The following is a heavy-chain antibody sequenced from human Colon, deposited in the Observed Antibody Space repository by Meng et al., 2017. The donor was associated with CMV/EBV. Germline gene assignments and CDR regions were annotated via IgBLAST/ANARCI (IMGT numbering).Heavy chain of an antibody. CDR2: IYDRGRP. J-gene: IGHJ4*02. CDR3: ARDSRGFLDY. D-gene: IGHD5-12*01. V-gene: IGHV4-59*01. Sequence: SETLSLTSTVSGDSMTLYYWTWIRQSPGKGLEFIGNIYDRGRPSYESSLKSRVTIAQDTSKTQFSLKLKSVTAADTAIYYCARDSRGFLDYWGQGILVTVSS. CDR1: GDSMTLYY.